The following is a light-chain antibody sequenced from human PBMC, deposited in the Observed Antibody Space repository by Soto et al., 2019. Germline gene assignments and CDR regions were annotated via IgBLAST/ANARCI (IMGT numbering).Light chain of an antibody. J-gene: IGLJ1*01. CDR2: EGS. V-gene: IGLV2-23*01. CDR3: CSFPGTSTLYV. Sequence: QSVLTQAASVSGSPGQSLPISCTGNSSDVGSSNFVSWYQQHPGKAPKLIIYEGSRRPSGVSGRFSGSKSGNAASLTISGLQAEDEADYYCCSFPGTSTLYVFGSGTKVTVL. CDR1: SSDVGSSNF.